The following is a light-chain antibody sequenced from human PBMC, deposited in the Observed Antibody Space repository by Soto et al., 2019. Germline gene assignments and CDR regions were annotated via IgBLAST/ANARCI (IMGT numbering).Light chain of an antibody. V-gene: IGKV1-27*01. CDR1: QAINNY. CDR2: AAS. CDR3: QKYNSAPLT. Sequence: DIQMTQSPSSLSASVGDRVAITCRASQAINNYLAWYQQRPGKFPKLLIYAASTLHPGVPSRFSDSGSGTDFTLTISSLQPEDVATYYCQKYNSAPLTFCPGTRLEIK. J-gene: IGKJ5*01.